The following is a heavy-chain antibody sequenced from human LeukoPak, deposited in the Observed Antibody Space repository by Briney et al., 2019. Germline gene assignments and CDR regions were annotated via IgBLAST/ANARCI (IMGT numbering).Heavy chain of an antibody. CDR3: ARERGSSSWFYDY. CDR2: IIPIFGTT. CDR1: GGTFSSYA. Sequence: SVKVSCKAFGGTFSSYAISWVRQAPGQGLEWMGRIIPIFGTTYYARKFQGRVTITTDESTSTAYMELSSLRSEDTAVYYCARERGSSSWFYDYWGQGTLVTVSS. V-gene: IGHV1-69*05. D-gene: IGHD6-13*01. J-gene: IGHJ4*02.